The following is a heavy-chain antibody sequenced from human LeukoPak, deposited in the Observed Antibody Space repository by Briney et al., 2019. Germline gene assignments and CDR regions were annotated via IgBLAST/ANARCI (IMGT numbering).Heavy chain of an antibody. V-gene: IGHV4-34*01. CDR3: ARGRSNYHFYYYGMDV. Sequence: PSETLSLTCAVYGGSFSGYYWSWIRQPPGKGLEWIGEINHSGSTNYNPSLKSRVTISVGTSKNQFSLKLSSVTAADTAVYYCARGRSNYHFYYYGMDVWGQGTTVTVSS. CDR2: INHSGST. D-gene: IGHD4-11*01. CDR1: GGSFSGYY. J-gene: IGHJ6*02.